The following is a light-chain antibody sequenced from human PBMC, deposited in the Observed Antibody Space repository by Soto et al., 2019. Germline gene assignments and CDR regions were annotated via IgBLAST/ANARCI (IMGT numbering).Light chain of an antibody. Sequence: HLTQAPSLLSASVGDRVTITCRASPSIGSYLNWYQHKSGEAPKLLIFAAETLKSGVPSRFSGSGFNKEFTLTVTSLQPEDFATYYCQQNYDVPYTFGLGTRVEIK. CDR2: AAE. J-gene: IGKJ2*01. CDR1: PSIGSY. V-gene: IGKV1-39*01. CDR3: QQNYDVPYT.